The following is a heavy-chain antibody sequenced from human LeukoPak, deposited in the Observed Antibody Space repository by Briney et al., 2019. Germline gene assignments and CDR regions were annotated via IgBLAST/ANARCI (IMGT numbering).Heavy chain of an antibody. CDR2: IKEDGSEK. J-gene: IGHJ4*02. V-gene: IGHV3-7*01. CDR1: GFTFSNHW. Sequence: GGSLRLSCAASGFTFSNHWMTWVRQAPGKGLEWVAKIKEDGSEKYYVDSVKGRFTISRDNAKNSLFLQMNSLRADDTAVYYCARGRWGLGVYYFDYWGQGTLVTVSS. D-gene: IGHD5-24*01. CDR3: ARGRWGLGVYYFDY.